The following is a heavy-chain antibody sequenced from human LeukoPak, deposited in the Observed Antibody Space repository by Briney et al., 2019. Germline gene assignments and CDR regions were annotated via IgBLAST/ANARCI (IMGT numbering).Heavy chain of an antibody. D-gene: IGHD3-3*01. V-gene: IGHV3-48*01. CDR2: IDARSGIV. Sequence: GGFLRLSCAASGFTFTMFGMNWVRQAPGKGLEWVSYIDARSGIVYYADSVQGRFTISRDDAKDSVFLQMNSLRVDDTAVYYCARTYDFGRGPPGDAFDNWGQGTSVTVPS. CDR1: GFTFTMFG. CDR3: ARTYDFGRGPPGDAFDN. J-gene: IGHJ3*02.